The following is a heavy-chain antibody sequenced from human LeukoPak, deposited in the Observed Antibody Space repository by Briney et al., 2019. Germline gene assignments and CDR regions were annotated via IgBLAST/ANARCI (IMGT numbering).Heavy chain of an antibody. D-gene: IGHD5-12*01. J-gene: IGHJ4*02. V-gene: IGHV3-74*01. Sequence: QPGESLRLSCAASGFTFSSYWMHWVRQAPGKGLMWVSRINSDGSITNYADSVKGRFTISRDNAKNTLYLQMNSLRAEDTAVYYCARVRATFSPHFDNWGQGTLVTVSS. CDR2: INSDGSIT. CDR3: ARVRATFSPHFDN. CDR1: GFTFSSYW.